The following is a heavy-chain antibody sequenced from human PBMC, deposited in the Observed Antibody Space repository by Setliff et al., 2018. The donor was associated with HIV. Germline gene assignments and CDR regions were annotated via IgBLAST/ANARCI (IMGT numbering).Heavy chain of an antibody. D-gene: IGHD6-19*01. V-gene: IGHV4-4*02. CDR1: GGSISSSNW. Sequence: SETLSLTCAVSGGSISSSNWWSWVRQPPGKGLEWIGEIYHGGSTNYNPSLKSRVTISVGKSNNQFSLKLSSVTAADTAVYYCALRDSSGWYNYFMDVWGKGTTVTVSS. J-gene: IGHJ6*03. CDR2: IYHGGST. CDR3: ALRDSSGWYNYFMDV.